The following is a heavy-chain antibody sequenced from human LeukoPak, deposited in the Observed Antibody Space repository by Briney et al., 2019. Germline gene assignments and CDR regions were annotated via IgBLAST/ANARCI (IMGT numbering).Heavy chain of an antibody. CDR2: INPSGGST. CDR3: ARDAKYSGYDPNWFDP. CDR1: GYTFTSYY. D-gene: IGHD5-12*01. V-gene: IGHV1-46*01. Sequence: ASVKVSCKASGYTFTSYYMHWVRQAPGQGLEWMGIINPSGGSTSYAQKFQGRVTMTTDTSTSTAYMELRSLRSDDTAVYYCARDAKYSGYDPNWFDPWGQGTLVTVSS. J-gene: IGHJ5*02.